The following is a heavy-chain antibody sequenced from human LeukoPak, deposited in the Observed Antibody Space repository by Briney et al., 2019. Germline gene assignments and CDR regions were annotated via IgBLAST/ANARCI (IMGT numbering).Heavy chain of an antibody. D-gene: IGHD2-21*02. CDR3: ARTYCSGGDCGDAFDF. V-gene: IGHV4-30-2*01. CDR1: GDSISSGGYS. J-gene: IGHJ3*01. Sequence: SQTLSLTCAVSGDSISSGGYSWSWIRQPPGKGLEWIGYIYPSGTTYYNPSLKSRLSISVDRSKNQFSLKLISMTAADTAVYYCARTYCSGGDCGDAFDFWGQGAMVTVSS. CDR2: IYPSGTT.